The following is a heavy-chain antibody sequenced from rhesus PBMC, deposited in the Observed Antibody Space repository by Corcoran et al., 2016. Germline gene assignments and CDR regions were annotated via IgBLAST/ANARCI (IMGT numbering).Heavy chain of an antibody. J-gene: IGHJ4*01. V-gene: IGHV4S9*01. Sequence: QVELQESGPGLVKPSETLSITCSDSGGSIRDSYYWDWIRQPPVKGLEWIGNIYGQGASTYYNPSLKSRVTISTDTSKNHFFLKLSSVTAADTAVYYCASSLYYSGTYFDYWGQGVLVTVSS. D-gene: IGHD3-16*01. CDR2: IYGQGAST. CDR1: GGSIRDSYY. CDR3: ASSLYYSGTYFDY.